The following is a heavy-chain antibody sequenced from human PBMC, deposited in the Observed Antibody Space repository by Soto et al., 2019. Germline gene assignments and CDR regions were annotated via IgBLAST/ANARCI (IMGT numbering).Heavy chain of an antibody. CDR1: GGTFSSYT. V-gene: IGHV1-69*02. CDR3: ARYAYGGNSRGDY. J-gene: IGHJ4*02. D-gene: IGHD3-16*01. CDR2: IIPILGIA. Sequence: QVQLVQSGAEVKKPGSSVKVSCKASGGTFSSYTISWVRQAPGQGLEWMGRIIPILGIANYAQKFQGRVTITADKSTSTAYMELSSLRSEDTAVYYCARYAYGGNSRGDYWGQGTLVTVSS.